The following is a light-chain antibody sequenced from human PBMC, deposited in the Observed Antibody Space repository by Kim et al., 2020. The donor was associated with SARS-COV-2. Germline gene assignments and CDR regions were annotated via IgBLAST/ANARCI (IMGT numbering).Light chain of an antibody. J-gene: IGLJ3*02. CDR3: SAYTSSSTLV. Sequence: GHSITCSGPRTSSDVCGYNYCSQQQQHPGQALMIMIYDVSNRPSGVSYRFSGSKYGNTASLTISGLHDEDEADYYCSAYTSSSTLVFGGGTQLTVL. V-gene: IGLV2-14*03. CDR1: SSDVCGYNY. CDR2: DVS.